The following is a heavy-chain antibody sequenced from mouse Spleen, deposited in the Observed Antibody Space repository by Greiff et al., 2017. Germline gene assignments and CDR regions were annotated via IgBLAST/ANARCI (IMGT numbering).Heavy chain of an antibody. D-gene: IGHD2-4*01. CDR3: ARSGIYYDYDWFAY. V-gene: IGHV1-55*01. Sequence: QVHVKQPGAELVKPGASVKMSCKASGYTFTSYWITWVKQRPGQGLEWIGDIYPGSGSTNYNEKFKSKATLTVDTSSSTAYMQLSSLTSEDSAVYYCARSGIYYDYDWFAYWGQGTLVTVSA. CDR1: GYTFTSYW. J-gene: IGHJ3*01. CDR2: IYPGSGST.